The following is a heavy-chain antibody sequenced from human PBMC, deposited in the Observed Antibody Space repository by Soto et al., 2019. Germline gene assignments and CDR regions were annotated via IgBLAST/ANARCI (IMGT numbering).Heavy chain of an antibody. J-gene: IGHJ5*02. D-gene: IGHD1-26*01. CDR3: ARMGLGSGSYHKTNWFDP. CDR1: GFTFSDYY. Sequence: PGGSLRLSCAASGFTFSDYYMSWIRQAPGKGLEWVSYISSSGSTIYYADSVKGRFTISRDNAKNSLYLQMNSLRAEDTAVYYCARMGLGSGSYHKTNWFDPWGQGALVTVSA. CDR2: ISSSGSTI. V-gene: IGHV3-11*01.